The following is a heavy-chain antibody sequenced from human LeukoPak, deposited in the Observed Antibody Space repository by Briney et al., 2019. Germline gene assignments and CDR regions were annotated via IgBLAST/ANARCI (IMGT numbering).Heavy chain of an antibody. D-gene: IGHD6-6*01. CDR2: ISGSGGST. Sequence: PGGSLRLSCAASGFTFSSYAMNWVRQAPGKGLEWVSAISGSGGSTYYADSVKGRFTISRDNSKNTLYPQMNSLRAEDTAVYFCAKPGSSSYLYYFDSWGQGTLVTVSS. V-gene: IGHV3-23*01. CDR1: GFTFSSYA. CDR3: AKPGSSSYLYYFDS. J-gene: IGHJ4*02.